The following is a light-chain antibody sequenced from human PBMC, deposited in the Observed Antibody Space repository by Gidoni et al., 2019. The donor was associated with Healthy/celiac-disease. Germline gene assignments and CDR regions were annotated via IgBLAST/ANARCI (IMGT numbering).Light chain of an antibody. CDR3: SSYTSSSTLVV. CDR2: DVS. J-gene: IGLJ2*01. Sequence: QSALTQPASVSGSPGQSITISCTGTSSDVGGYNNVPWYQQHPGKAPKLMIYDVSNRPSGVSNRFSGSKSGNTASLTISGLHAEGEADYYCSSYTSSSTLVVFGGGTKLTVL. CDR1: SSDVGGYNN. V-gene: IGLV2-14*03.